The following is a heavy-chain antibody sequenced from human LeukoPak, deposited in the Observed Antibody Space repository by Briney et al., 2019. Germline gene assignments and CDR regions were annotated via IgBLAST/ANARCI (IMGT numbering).Heavy chain of an antibody. CDR2: ISYDGSNK. J-gene: IGHJ1*01. D-gene: IGHD2-15*01. CDR1: GFTFSSYA. V-gene: IGHV3-30-3*01. CDR3: ARGSSASRS. Sequence: GGSLRLSCAASGFTFSSYAMHWVRQAPGKGLEWVAVISYDGSNKYYADSVKGRFTISRDNAKSTLYLQMSSLRGDDTAVYYCARGSSASRSWGQGTLVVVSS.